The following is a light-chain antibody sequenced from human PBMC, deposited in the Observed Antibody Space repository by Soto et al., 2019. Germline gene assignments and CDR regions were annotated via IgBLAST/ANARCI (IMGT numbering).Light chain of an antibody. CDR3: QQYNTWPRT. J-gene: IGKJ1*01. V-gene: IGKV3-15*01. CDR2: GAS. Sequence: EIGMTQSPATLSVSPGQGATLSCRASQPISRNLAWYQQKPGQAPRLLMYGASTRATDIPGRFSGGGSGTEFTLTISSLQSEDFAIYFCQQYNTWPRTFGQGTKVEVK. CDR1: QPISRN.